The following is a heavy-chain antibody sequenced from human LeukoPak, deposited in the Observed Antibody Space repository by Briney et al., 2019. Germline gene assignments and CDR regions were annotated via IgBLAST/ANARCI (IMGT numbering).Heavy chain of an antibody. Sequence: GGSLRLSCAASGFTFDDYAMHWVRQAPGKGLEWVSLISGDGGSTYYADSVKGRFTISRDNSKNSLYLQMNSLRTEHTALYYCAKGYDYYDSSGPFDYWGQGTLVTVSS. CDR2: ISGDGGST. CDR3: AKGYDYYDSSGPFDY. V-gene: IGHV3-43*02. D-gene: IGHD3-22*01. J-gene: IGHJ4*02. CDR1: GFTFDDYA.